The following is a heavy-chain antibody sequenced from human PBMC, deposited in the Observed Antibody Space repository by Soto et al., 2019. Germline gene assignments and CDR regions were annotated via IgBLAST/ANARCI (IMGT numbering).Heavy chain of an antibody. CDR1: GGSISSGGYY. CDR3: ASSVRVVTAIIDY. V-gene: IGHV4-31*03. CDR2: IYYSGST. D-gene: IGHD2-21*02. Sequence: QVQLQESGPGLVKPSQTLSLTCTVSGGSISSGGYYWSWIRQHPGKGLEWIGYIYYSGSTYYNPSLKSRVTISVDTSKNHFSLKLSSVTAADTAVYYCASSVRVVTAIIDYWGQGTLVTVSS. J-gene: IGHJ4*02.